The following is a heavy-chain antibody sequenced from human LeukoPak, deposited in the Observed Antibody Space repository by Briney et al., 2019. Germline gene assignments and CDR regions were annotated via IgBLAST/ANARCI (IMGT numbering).Heavy chain of an antibody. CDR3: AKDLNPSPMIVVVIRAYGFDY. CDR2: ISSSSSYI. V-gene: IGHV3-21*04. Sequence: GRSLRLSCAASGFTFSSYSMNWVRQAPGKGLEWVSSISSSSSYIYYADSVKGRFTISRDNSKNTLYLQMNSLRAEDTAVYYCAKDLNPSPMIVVVIRAYGFDYWGQGTLVTVSS. D-gene: IGHD3-22*01. CDR1: GFTFSSYS. J-gene: IGHJ4*02.